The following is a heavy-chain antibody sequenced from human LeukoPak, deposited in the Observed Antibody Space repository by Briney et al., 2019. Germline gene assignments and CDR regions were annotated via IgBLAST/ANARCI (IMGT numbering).Heavy chain of an antibody. D-gene: IGHD2-15*01. CDR3: TRDRGTYNWFDP. CDR2: IDKKDNLYAT. J-gene: IGHJ5*02. V-gene: IGHV3-73*01. Sequence: GGSLRLSCATSGFTFSGSAVHWVRQSSGKGLEWVGHIDKKDNLYATAYAESVKGRFTISRDDSKDTAFLHMDSLKTEDTALYYCTRDRGTYNWFDPWGQGTLVTVSS. CDR1: GFTFSGSA.